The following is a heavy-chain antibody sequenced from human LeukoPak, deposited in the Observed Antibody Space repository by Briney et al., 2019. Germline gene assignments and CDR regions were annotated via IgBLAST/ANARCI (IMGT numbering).Heavy chain of an antibody. V-gene: IGHV3-30-3*01. CDR1: GFTFSSYA. CDR3: ARDLRYCSGGSCYSGFDY. Sequence: GRSLRLSCAASGFTFSSYAMHWVRRAPGKGLEWVAVISYDGSNKYYADSVKGRFTISRDNSKNTLYLQMNSLRAEDTAVYYCARDLRYCSGGSCYSGFDYWGQGTLVTVSS. J-gene: IGHJ4*02. D-gene: IGHD2-15*01. CDR2: ISYDGSNK.